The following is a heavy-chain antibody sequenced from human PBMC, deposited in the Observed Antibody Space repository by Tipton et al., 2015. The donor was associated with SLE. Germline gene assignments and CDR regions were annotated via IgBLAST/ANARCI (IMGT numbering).Heavy chain of an antibody. CDR3: ATRDGYYWDY. CDR2: IYYGGST. D-gene: IGHD3-22*01. Sequence: GSLRLSCAVTGGSINNYYWSWIRQPPGKGLEWIGYIYYGGSTNYNPSLKSRVTISVDTSKNQFSLKLSSVTAADTAVYYCATRDGYYWDYWGQGTLVTVSS. J-gene: IGHJ4*02. V-gene: IGHV4-59*12. CDR1: GGSINNYY.